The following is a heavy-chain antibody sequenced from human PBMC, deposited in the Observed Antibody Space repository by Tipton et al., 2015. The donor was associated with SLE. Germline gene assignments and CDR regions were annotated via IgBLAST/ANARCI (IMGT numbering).Heavy chain of an antibody. Sequence: GSLRLSCAASGFTFSSYSMNWVRQAPGKGLEWVSSISSSSSYIYYADSVKGRFTISRDNAKNSLYLQINSLRAEDTAVYYCAKEISPPGMIFYCYFGMDVWGQGTTVTVSS. CDR2: ISSSSSYI. V-gene: IGHV3-21*06. J-gene: IGHJ6*02. CDR3: AKEISPPGMIFYCYFGMDV. D-gene: IGHD3/OR15-3a*01. CDR1: GFTFSSYS.